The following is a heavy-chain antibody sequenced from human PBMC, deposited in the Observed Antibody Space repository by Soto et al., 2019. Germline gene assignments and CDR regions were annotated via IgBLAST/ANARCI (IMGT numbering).Heavy chain of an antibody. Sequence: SETLSLTCAVSGYSITSGYYWGWIRQPPGKGLEWIASIYHSGSTFYNPSLKSRVTISVDTSKNQFSLKLSSVTAADTAVYYCARGAIYSSSWYSYYYYGMDVWGQGTTVTVSS. V-gene: IGHV4-38-2*01. CDR1: GYSITSGYY. J-gene: IGHJ6*02. D-gene: IGHD6-13*01. CDR3: ARGAIYSSSWYSYYYYGMDV. CDR2: IYHSGST.